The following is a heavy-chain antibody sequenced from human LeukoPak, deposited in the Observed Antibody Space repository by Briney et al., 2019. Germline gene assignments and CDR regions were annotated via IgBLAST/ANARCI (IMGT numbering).Heavy chain of an antibody. CDR2: IYTSGST. D-gene: IGHD3-9*01. CDR3: ARETRAGDILTGYGY. Sequence: SETLSLTCTVSGGSISNYYWSWIRQPAGKGLEWIGRIYTSGSTNYNPSLKSRVTMSVDTSKNQFSLKLSSVTAADTAVYYCARETRAGDILTGYGYWGQGTLVTVSS. J-gene: IGHJ4*02. CDR1: GGSISNYY. V-gene: IGHV4-4*07.